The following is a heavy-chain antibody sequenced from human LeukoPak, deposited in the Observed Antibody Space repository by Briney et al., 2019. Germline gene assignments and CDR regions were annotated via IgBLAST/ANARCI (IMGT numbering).Heavy chain of an antibody. CDR2: IYYSGST. CDR1: GGSISSSSYY. V-gene: IGHV4-39*07. J-gene: IGHJ5*02. D-gene: IGHD4-17*01. Sequence: SETLSLTCTVSGGSISSSSYYWGWIRQPPGKGLEWIGSIYYSGSTYYNPSLKSRVTMSVDTSKNQFSLKLSSVTAADTAVYYCARDPRVTNFDYGDYLGNWFDPWGQGTLVTVSS. CDR3: ARDPRVTNFDYGDYLGNWFDP.